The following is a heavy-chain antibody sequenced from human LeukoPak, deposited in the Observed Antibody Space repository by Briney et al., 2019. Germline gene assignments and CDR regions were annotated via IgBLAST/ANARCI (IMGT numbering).Heavy chain of an antibody. D-gene: IGHD3-22*01. Sequence: SETLSLTCTVSGGSISSGGYYWSWIRQPPGKGLEWIGYIYHSGSTYYNPSLKSRVTISVDRSKNQFSLKLSSVTAADTAVYYCARNRYDSSGYYFDYWGQGTLVTVSS. CDR2: IYHSGST. V-gene: IGHV4-30-2*01. J-gene: IGHJ4*02. CDR1: GGSISSGGYY. CDR3: ARNRYDSSGYYFDY.